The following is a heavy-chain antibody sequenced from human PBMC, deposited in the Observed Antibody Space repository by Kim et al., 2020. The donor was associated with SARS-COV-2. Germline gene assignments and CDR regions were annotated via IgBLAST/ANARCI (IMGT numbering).Heavy chain of an antibody. Sequence: SVKVSCKASGGTFSSYAISWVRQAPGQGLEWMGGIIPIFGTANYAQKFQGRVTITADESTSTAYMELSSLRSEDTAVYYCAREIDGAVDYDYVWGSYRHNWFDPWGQGTLVTVSS. CDR2: IIPIFGTA. D-gene: IGHD3-16*02. J-gene: IGHJ5*02. CDR1: GGTFSSYA. CDR3: AREIDGAVDYDYVWGSYRHNWFDP. V-gene: IGHV1-69*13.